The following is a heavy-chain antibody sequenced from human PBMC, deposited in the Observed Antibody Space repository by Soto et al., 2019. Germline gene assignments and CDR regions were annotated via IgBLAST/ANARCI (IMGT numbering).Heavy chain of an antibody. CDR2: IYYSGST. V-gene: IGHV4-31*03. CDR1: GGSISSGGYY. J-gene: IGHJ4*02. D-gene: IGHD2-15*01. Sequence: QVQLQESGPGLVKPSQTPSLTCTVSGGSISSGGYYWSWIRQHPGKGLEWIGYIYYSGSTYYNPSLKSRVTISVDTSKNQFSLKLSSVTAADTAVYYCARVYCSGGSCYEFDYWGQGTLVTVSS. CDR3: ARVYCSGGSCYEFDY.